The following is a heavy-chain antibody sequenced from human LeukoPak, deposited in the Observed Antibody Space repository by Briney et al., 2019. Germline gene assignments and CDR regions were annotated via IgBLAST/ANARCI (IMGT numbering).Heavy chain of an antibody. D-gene: IGHD3-22*01. CDR2: IYYSGST. CDR1: GGSISSYY. J-gene: IGHJ4*02. CDR3: ARGEYYDSSSPLYYFDY. Sequence: KPSETLSLTCTVSGGSISSYYWSWIRQPPGKGLEWIGYIYYSGSTNYNPSLKSRVTISVDTSQNQFSLKLSSVTAADTAVYYCARGEYYDSSSPLYYFDYWGQGTLVTVSS. V-gene: IGHV4-59*01.